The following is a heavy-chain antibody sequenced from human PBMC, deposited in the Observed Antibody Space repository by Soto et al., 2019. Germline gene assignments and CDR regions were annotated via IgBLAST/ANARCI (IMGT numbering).Heavy chain of an antibody. CDR2: IIPIFGAT. Sequence: QVQLVQSGAEVKKPGSSVKVSCKASGGTFSSYAISWVRQAPGLGLEWMGGIIPIFGATHSAQKFQGRVTITADASTRTAYMELSGLRSDDTAVYYCATGGGYSSSYFDYWGQGTLVTVSS. J-gene: IGHJ4*02. CDR1: GGTFSSYA. CDR3: ATGGGYSSSYFDY. D-gene: IGHD6-13*01. V-gene: IGHV1-69*01.